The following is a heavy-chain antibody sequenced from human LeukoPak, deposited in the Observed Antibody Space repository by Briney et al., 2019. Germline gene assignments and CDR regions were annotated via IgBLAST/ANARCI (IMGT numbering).Heavy chain of an antibody. D-gene: IGHD1-26*01. CDR1: GYRFTSYW. Sequence: GESLKISCKGSGYRFTSYWIGWVRQMPGKGLEWMGFIYPGDSDTRYSPSFQGQVTISADRSMSTAYLQWSSLKASDTAMYYCARRRGRYSGDAFDIWGQGTMVTVSS. CDR3: ARRRGRYSGDAFDI. J-gene: IGHJ3*02. V-gene: IGHV5-51*01. CDR2: IYPGDSDT.